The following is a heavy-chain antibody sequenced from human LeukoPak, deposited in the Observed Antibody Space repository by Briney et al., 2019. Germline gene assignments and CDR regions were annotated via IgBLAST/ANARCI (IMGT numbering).Heavy chain of an antibody. CDR2: INPNSGGT. CDR1: GYTFTCYY. Sequence: ASVKVSCKASGYTFTCYYMHWVRQAPGQGLEWMGWINPNSGGTNYAQKFQGRVTMTRDTSISTAYMELSRLRSDDTAVYYCASGVVVVPAGNWFDPWGQGTLVTVSS. J-gene: IGHJ5*02. CDR3: ASGVVVVPAGNWFDP. D-gene: IGHD2-2*01. V-gene: IGHV1-2*02.